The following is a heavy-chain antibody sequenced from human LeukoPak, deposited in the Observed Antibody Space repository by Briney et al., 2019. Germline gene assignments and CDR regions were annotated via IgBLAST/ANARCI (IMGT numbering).Heavy chain of an antibody. J-gene: IGHJ4*02. V-gene: IGHV3-30*04. CDR1: GFTCSSYA. CDR3: ARADIVATIPFDY. Sequence: PGGSLRLSCAASGFTCSSYAMQWVRQAPGKGLERVAVISYDGSNKYYADSVKGRFTISRDNSKNTLYLQMNSLRAEDTAVYYCARADIVATIPFDYWGQGTLVTVSS. CDR2: ISYDGSNK. D-gene: IGHD5-12*01.